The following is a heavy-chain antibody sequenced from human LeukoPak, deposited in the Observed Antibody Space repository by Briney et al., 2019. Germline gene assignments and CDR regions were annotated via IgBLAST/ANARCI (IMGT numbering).Heavy chain of an antibody. J-gene: IGHJ5*02. D-gene: IGHD3-22*01. CDR1: GFTFSNYA. V-gene: IGHV3-23*01. CDR3: AKGPYYYDSSGYPRRWFDP. Sequence: GGSLRLSCAASGFTFSNYAMSWVRQAPGKGLEWVSAISGTGGRTYYADPVKGRFTISRDNSKNALYLQMNSLRAEDTAVYYCAKGPYYYDSSGYPRRWFDPWGQGILVTVSS. CDR2: ISGTGGRT.